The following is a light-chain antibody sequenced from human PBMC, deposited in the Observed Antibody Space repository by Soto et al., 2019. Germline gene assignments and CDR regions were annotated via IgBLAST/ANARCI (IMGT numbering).Light chain of an antibody. J-gene: IGKJ1*01. Sequence: DIQMTQSPSTLSASVGDRVTITCRASQSISSWLAWYQQKPGKAPKILIYDASSLESGVPSRFSGSGSGTEFTLTICSLQPDGFATYYCQQYNSYSFGQGTKVEIK. CDR2: DAS. CDR3: QQYNSYS. CDR1: QSISSW. V-gene: IGKV1-5*01.